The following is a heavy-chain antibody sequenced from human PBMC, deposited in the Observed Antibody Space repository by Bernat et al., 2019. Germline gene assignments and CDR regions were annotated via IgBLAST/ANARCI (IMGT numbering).Heavy chain of an antibody. V-gene: IGHV3-23*04. Sequence: VQLVESGGGVVQPGRSLRLSCAASGFTFSSYAMSWVRQAPGKGLEWVSAISGSGGSTYYADSVKGRFTISRDNSKNTLYLQMNSLRAEDTAVYYCAKVPRSITGMVFYFDYWGQGTLVTVSS. D-gene: IGHD1-20*01. CDR3: AKVPRSITGMVFYFDY. CDR1: GFTFSSYA. CDR2: ISGSGGST. J-gene: IGHJ4*02.